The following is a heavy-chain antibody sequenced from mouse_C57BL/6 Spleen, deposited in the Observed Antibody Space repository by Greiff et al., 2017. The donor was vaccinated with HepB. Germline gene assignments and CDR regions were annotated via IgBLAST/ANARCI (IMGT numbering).Heavy chain of an antibody. D-gene: IGHD1-1*01. V-gene: IGHV1-15*01. CDR3: TRSNYGSPWFAY. CDR2: IDPETGGT. Sequence: QVQLKESGAELVRPGASVTLSCKASGYTFTDYEMHWVKQTPVHGLEWIGAIDPETGGTAYNQKFKGKAILTADKSSSTAYMELRSLTSEDSAVYYCTRSNYGSPWFAYWGQGTLVTVSA. J-gene: IGHJ3*01. CDR1: GYTFTDYE.